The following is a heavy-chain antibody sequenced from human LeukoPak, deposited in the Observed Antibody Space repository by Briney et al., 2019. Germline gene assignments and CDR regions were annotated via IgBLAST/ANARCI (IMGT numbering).Heavy chain of an antibody. CDR2: FSSDGSSK. CDR1: GFIFSSFG. CDR3: ARDQGGDFAYYFDY. Sequence: GGSLRLSCAASGFIFSSFGMNWVRQAPGKGLEWVAVFSSDGSSKYYADSVKGRFTISRDNSKNTPYLQMSSLKTEDTAVYYCARDQGGDFAYYFDYWGQGTLVTVSS. D-gene: IGHD4-17*01. V-gene: IGHV3-30*03. J-gene: IGHJ4*02.